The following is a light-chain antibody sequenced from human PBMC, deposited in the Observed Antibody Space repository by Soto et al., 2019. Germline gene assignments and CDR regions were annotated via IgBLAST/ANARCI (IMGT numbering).Light chain of an antibody. CDR3: LQVKSFPRT. Sequence: DIQMTQSPSSVSASVGDRVTITCRASQDINNRLAWFQQRPGRAPKYLIQAASILQSGFPSRFSGSGSGTDFTLTINSLQPEDLATYYCLQVKSFPRTFGQGTKV. J-gene: IGKJ1*01. V-gene: IGKV1-12*01. CDR2: AAS. CDR1: QDINNR.